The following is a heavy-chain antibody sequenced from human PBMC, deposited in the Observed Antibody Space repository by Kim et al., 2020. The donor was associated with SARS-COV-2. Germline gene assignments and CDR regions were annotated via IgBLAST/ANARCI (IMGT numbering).Heavy chain of an antibody. CDR3: AKEPSRRDGYSHRHGMDV. D-gene: IGHD4-4*01. Sequence: GGSLRLSCAASGFTFSNYDMTWVRQAPGKGLEWVASINDSGDETYHADSVKGRFTISRDNPKNTLFLQMNSLRVEDTAVYYCAKEPSRRDGYSHRHGMDVWGQGTTVTVSS. CDR1: GFTFSNYD. V-gene: IGHV3-23*01. J-gene: IGHJ6*02. CDR2: INDSGDET.